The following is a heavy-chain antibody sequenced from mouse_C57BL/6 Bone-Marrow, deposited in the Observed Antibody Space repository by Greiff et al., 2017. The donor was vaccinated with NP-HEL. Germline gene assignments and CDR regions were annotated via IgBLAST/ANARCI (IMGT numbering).Heavy chain of an antibody. Sequence: VQLKESGAELVRPGTSVKMSCKASGYTFTNYWIGWAKQRPGHGLEWIGDIYPGGGYTNYNEKFKGKATLTADKSSSTAYMQFSSLTSEDSAIYYCARTRRVVRDWYFDVWGTGTTVTVSS. CDR1: GYTFTNYW. V-gene: IGHV1-63*01. D-gene: IGHD1-1*02. CDR3: ARTRRVVRDWYFDV. J-gene: IGHJ1*03. CDR2: IYPGGGYT.